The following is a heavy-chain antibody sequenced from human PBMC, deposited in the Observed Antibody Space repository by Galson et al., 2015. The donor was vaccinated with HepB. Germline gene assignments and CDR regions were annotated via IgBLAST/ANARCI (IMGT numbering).Heavy chain of an antibody. J-gene: IGHJ5*02. CDR2: ISWNSGSI. Sequence: SLRLSCAASGFTFDDYAMHWVRQAPGKGLEWVSGISWNSGSIGYADSVKGRFTISRDNAKNSLYLQMNSLRAEDTALYYCAKGETTGYYGSGSYVGWFDPWGQGTLVTVSS. D-gene: IGHD3-10*01. V-gene: IGHV3-9*01. CDR1: GFTFDDYA. CDR3: AKGETTGYYGSGSYVGWFDP.